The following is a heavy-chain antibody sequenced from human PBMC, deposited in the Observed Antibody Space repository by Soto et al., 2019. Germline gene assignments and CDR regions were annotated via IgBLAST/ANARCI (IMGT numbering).Heavy chain of an antibody. D-gene: IGHD3-3*01. J-gene: IGHJ6*02. Sequence: GGSLRLSCAASGFSFSDYGMHRVRQAPGQGLEWVAVISYDGINKYYTDSVKGRFTISRDNSKNTLYLQINSLRAEDTALYSCAKTYYDFWSHYAPSYYYGMDVWGQGTTVTVS. CDR2: ISYDGINK. V-gene: IGHV3-30*18. CDR3: AKTYYDFWSHYAPSYYYGMDV. CDR1: GFSFSDYG.